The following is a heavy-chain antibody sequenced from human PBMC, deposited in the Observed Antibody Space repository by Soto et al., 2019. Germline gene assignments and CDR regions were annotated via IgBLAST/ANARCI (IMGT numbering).Heavy chain of an antibody. Sequence: QMQLVQSGPEVKKPGTSVKVSCKASGFTFTSSAVQWVRQARGQRLEWIGWIVVGSGNTNYAQKXXERVTITRDMXXSXAXXELSSLRSEDTAVYYCAADSSGYYSPEYYYYGMDVWGQGTTVTVSS. D-gene: IGHD3-22*01. CDR1: GFTFTSSA. CDR3: AADSSGYYSPEYYYYGMDV. V-gene: IGHV1-58*01. CDR2: IVVGSGNT. J-gene: IGHJ6*02.